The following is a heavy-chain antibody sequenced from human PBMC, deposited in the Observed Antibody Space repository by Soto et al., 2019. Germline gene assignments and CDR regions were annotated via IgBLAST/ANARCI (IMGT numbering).Heavy chain of an antibody. V-gene: IGHV1-46*01. CDR1: GYTFTSYY. CDR3: AREHYDYVWGSYRPQFDY. CDR2: INPSGGST. J-gene: IGHJ4*02. D-gene: IGHD3-16*02. Sequence: ASVKVSCKASGYTFTSYYMHWVRQAPGQGLEWMGIINPSGGSTSYAQKFQGRVTMTRDTSTSTVYMELSSLRSEDTAVYYCAREHYDYVWGSYRPQFDYWGQGTLVTVSS.